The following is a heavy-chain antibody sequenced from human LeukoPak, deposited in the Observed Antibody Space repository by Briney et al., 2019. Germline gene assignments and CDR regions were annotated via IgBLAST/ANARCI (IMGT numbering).Heavy chain of an antibody. J-gene: IGHJ6*02. CDR2: SSSGGNT. CDR3: AKCSSGGSCYRYGMEV. D-gene: IGHD2-15*01. Sequence: GGSLRLSCEASGFTFSSYAMSWVRQAPGKGLEWVSVSSSGGNTNYADSVKGRFTSSREKSKNTLYLQMNSLRAEDTALYYCAKCSSGGSCYRYGMEVWGQGTTVTVSS. CDR1: GFTFSSYA. V-gene: IGHV3-23*01.